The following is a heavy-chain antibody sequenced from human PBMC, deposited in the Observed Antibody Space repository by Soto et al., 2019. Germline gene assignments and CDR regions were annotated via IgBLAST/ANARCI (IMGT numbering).Heavy chain of an antibody. V-gene: IGHV4-31*03. CDR3: ARSYYYGSGSIPYFFDY. J-gene: IGHJ4*02. Sequence: QVQLQESGPGLVKPSQTLSLTCTVSGGSISSGGYYWSWIRQHPGKGLEWIGYIYYSGSTYYNPSLQCRVTLSVDASKNQFSLKLSSVTAADTAVYYCARSYYYGSGSIPYFFDYWGQGTLVTVSS. CDR1: GGSISSGGYY. D-gene: IGHD3-10*01. CDR2: IYYSGST.